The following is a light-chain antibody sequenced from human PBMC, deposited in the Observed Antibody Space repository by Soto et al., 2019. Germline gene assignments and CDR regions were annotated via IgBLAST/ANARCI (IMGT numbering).Light chain of an antibody. Sequence: QSALTQPPSASGSPGQSVSISCTGTSSDVGGYNYVSWYQQHPGKAPKLIISEVNKRPSGVPDRFSGSKSGNTASLTVSGLRGEDEADYYCSSYAGSIQVVFGGGTKLT. V-gene: IGLV2-8*01. J-gene: IGLJ2*01. CDR1: SSDVGGYNY. CDR3: SSYAGSIQVV. CDR2: EVN.